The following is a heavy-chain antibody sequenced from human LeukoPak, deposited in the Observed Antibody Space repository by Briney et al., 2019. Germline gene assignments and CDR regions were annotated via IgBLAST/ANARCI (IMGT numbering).Heavy chain of an antibody. J-gene: IGHJ4*02. Sequence: SETLSLTCTVPGDSISTYYWSWIRQPAGKGMEWIGRTHTSGNTIYNPSLKSRVTMSVDTSNNQLSLKLGSVTAADTAVYYCARENSGGYLFDYWGQGTLVTVSS. D-gene: IGHD3-22*01. CDR2: THTSGNT. V-gene: IGHV4-4*07. CDR3: ARENSGGYLFDY. CDR1: GDSISTYY.